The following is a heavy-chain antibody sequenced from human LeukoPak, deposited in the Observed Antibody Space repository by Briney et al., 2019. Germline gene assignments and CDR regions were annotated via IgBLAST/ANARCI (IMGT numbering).Heavy chain of an antibody. CDR2: IYYSGST. CDR3: ARDLAPSSSGLDY. Sequence: SETLSLTCTVSGGSVSSGSYYWSWIRQPPGKGLEWIGYIYYSGSTNYNPSLKSRVTISVDKSKNQFSLKLSSVTAADTAVYYCARDLAPSSSGLDYWGQGTLVTVSS. V-gene: IGHV4-61*01. CDR1: GGSVSSGSYY. J-gene: IGHJ4*02. D-gene: IGHD6-13*01.